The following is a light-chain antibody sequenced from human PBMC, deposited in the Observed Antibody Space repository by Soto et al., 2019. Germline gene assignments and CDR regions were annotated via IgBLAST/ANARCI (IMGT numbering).Light chain of an antibody. Sequence: DIQMTQSPSSLAASVGDRVTITCRARQSIGTYLNWYQQKIGKATKLLIYAASSLHSGVPSRGSGSGSGTDFSLNISSLQPEEFETYYCQLSLSPPYIFGKGTKLEIK. V-gene: IGKV1-39*01. CDR2: AAS. CDR3: QLSLSPPYI. J-gene: IGKJ2*01. CDR1: QSIGTY.